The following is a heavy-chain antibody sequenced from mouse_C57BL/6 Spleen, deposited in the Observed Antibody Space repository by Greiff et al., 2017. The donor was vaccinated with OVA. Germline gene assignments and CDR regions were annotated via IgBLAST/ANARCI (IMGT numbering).Heavy chain of an antibody. J-gene: IGHJ3*01. CDR1: GYTFTSYW. CDR3: ARGVDGRTAWFAY. CDR2: IHPNSGST. D-gene: IGHD1-1*01. V-gene: IGHV1-64*01. Sequence: QVQLQQPGAELVKPGASVKLSCKASGYTFTSYWMHWVKQRPGQGLEWIGMIHPNSGSTNYNEKFKSKATLTVVKSSSTAYMQLSSLTSEDSAVYYCARGVDGRTAWFAYWGQGTLVTGSA.